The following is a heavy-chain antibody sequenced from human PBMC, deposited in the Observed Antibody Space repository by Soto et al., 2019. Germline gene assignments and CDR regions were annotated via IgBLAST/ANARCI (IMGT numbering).Heavy chain of an antibody. CDR1: GFTFSNAL. D-gene: IGHD3-22*01. Sequence: WGSLRLSCAASGFTFSNALMSWVRQAQGKGLEWVGRIKSKTDGGTTDYAAHVKGRFTISGDDSKNTLYLQMNSLKTEDTPVYYCTTDAYYDSSGYVFDSWG. CDR3: TTDAYYDSSGYVFDS. J-gene: IGHJ4*01. V-gene: IGHV3-15*01. CDR2: IKSKTDGGTT.